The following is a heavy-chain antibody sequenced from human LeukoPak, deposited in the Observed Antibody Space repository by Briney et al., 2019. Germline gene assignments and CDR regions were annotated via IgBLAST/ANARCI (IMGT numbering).Heavy chain of an antibody. CDR1: GYSFTSYW. V-gene: IGHV5-51*01. CDR3: ARQAPIYSSSWYYFDY. D-gene: IGHD6-13*01. J-gene: IGHJ4*02. Sequence: GESLKISCKGSGYSFTSYWIGWVRQMPGKGLEWMGIIYPGDSDTRHSPSFQSQVTISADKSISTAYLQWSSLKASDTAMYYCARQAPIYSSSWYYFDYWGQGTLVTVSS. CDR2: IYPGDSDT.